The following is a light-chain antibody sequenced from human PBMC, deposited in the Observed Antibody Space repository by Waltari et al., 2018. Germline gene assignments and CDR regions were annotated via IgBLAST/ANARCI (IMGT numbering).Light chain of an antibody. J-gene: IGKJ4*01. Sequence: DIVMPQSTDTLTVSLGERATLTCKTSQSVLYTSNNKNYLGWYQQKPGHPPKLLIYWASTRDSGVPDRFIGSGSGTDFTLTINSLQAEDVAVYYCQQYFTSPSLTFGGGTKVEI. CDR1: QSVLYTSNNKNY. CDR2: WAS. V-gene: IGKV4-1*01. CDR3: QQYFTSPSLT.